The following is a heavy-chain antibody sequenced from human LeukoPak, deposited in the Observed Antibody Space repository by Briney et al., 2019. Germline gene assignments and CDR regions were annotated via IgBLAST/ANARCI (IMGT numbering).Heavy chain of an antibody. CDR2: IYYRGST. Sequence: SETLSLTCTVSGGSISSYYWSWIRQPPGKGLEWIGYIYYRGSTSYNPSLKSRVTISVDTSRTQFSLRLSSVTAADTAVYYCANVDWTDAFDIWGRGTIVTVSS. V-gene: IGHV4-59*01. CDR3: ANVDWTDAFDI. J-gene: IGHJ3*02. D-gene: IGHD3/OR15-3a*01. CDR1: GGSISSYY.